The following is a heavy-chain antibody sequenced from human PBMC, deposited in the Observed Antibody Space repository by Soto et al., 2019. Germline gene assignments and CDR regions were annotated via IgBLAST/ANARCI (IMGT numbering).Heavy chain of an antibody. CDR1: GFTFSSYA. CDR3: AREQYCSSTSCYVKACDY. D-gene: IGHD2-2*01. Sequence: GGSLRLSCAASGFTFSSYAMHWVRQAPGKGLEWVAVISYDGSNKYYADSVKGRFTISRDNSKNTLYLQMNSLRAEDTAVYYCAREQYCSSTSCYVKACDYWGQGTLVTVSS. J-gene: IGHJ4*02. V-gene: IGHV3-30-3*01. CDR2: ISYDGSNK.